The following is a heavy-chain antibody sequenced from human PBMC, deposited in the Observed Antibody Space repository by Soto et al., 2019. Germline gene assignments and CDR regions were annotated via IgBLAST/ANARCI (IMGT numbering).Heavy chain of an antibody. J-gene: IGHJ4*02. CDR1: GYTFTSYG. V-gene: IGHV1-18*01. Sequence: QVQLVQSGAEVKKPGASVKVSCKASGYTFTSYGISWVRQAPGQGLEWMGWISAYNGNTNYAQKLQGRVTMTTDTSTSTGYRELRSLRSDATAVYYCARDQFDSYGPKGGLDSWGQGTLVTVSS. CDR3: ARDQFDSYGPKGGLDS. CDR2: ISAYNGNT. D-gene: IGHD5-18*01.